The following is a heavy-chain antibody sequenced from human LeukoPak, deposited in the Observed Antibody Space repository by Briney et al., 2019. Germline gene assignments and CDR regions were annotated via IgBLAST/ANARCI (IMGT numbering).Heavy chain of an antibody. Sequence: SETLSLTCTVSDDSMSNYYWSWIRQPPGKGLEWIGYIYYSGSTSYNPSLKSRVTISEDTSKNQFSLKLSSVTAADTAVYYCARSVVLYYFDYWGQGTLVTVSS. V-gene: IGHV4-59*01. CDR2: IYYSGST. CDR1: DDSMSNYY. CDR3: ARSVVLYYFDY. D-gene: IGHD2-2*01. J-gene: IGHJ4*02.